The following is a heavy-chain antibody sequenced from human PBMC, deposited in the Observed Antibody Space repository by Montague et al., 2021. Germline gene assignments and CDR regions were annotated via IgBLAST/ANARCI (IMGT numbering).Heavy chain of an antibody. D-gene: IGHD7-27*01. CDR2: IYDSGTT. J-gene: IGHJ4*02. Sequence: SETLSLTCTVPGGSISEFSWSWIRQSPEKGLEWIGYIYDSGTTNYNPSLKSRVTISADTSMNQFSLNLRSVTAADTAVYFCARRLGIRAPFDYWGQGTLVTVSS. CDR1: GGSISEFS. CDR3: ARRLGIRAPFDY. V-gene: IGHV4-59*08.